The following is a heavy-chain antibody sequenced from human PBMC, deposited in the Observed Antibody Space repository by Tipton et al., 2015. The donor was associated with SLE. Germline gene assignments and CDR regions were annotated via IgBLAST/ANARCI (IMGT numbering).Heavy chain of an antibody. J-gene: IGHJ3*01. CDR1: GYSFPDYD. CDR2: INPKNGNI. CDR3: ARGGIVGGMADAFDF. Sequence: QLVQSGPEVKKPGASVKVSCQASGYSFPDYDVHWVRHATGQGLEWMGWINPKNGNIGIAQNFQGRLTMTRDTSIKTAYLELSGLRSDDTAVYYCARGGIVGGMADAFDFWGQGTVVTVSS. V-gene: IGHV1-8*01. D-gene: IGHD1-26*01.